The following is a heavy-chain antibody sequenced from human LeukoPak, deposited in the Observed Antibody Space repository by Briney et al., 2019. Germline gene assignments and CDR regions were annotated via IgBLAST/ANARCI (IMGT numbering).Heavy chain of an antibody. V-gene: IGHV3-21*01. J-gene: IGHJ4*02. Sequence: PGGSLRLSCAASGFTFSSYSMNWVRQAPGKGLEWVSSISSSSSYIYYADSVKGRFTIPRDNAKNSLYLQMNSLRAEDTAVYYCARDPYDFWSGYHYFDYWGQGTLVTVSS. D-gene: IGHD3-3*01. CDR2: ISSSSSYI. CDR3: ARDPYDFWSGYHYFDY. CDR1: GFTFSSYS.